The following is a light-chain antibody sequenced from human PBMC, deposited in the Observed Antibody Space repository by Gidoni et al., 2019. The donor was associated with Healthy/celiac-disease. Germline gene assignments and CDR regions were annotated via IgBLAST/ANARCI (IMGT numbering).Light chain of an antibody. V-gene: IGKV3-20*01. CDR3: QQYGSSPMYT. CDR2: GAS. J-gene: IGKJ2*01. CDR1: QRVSSSY. Sequence: ELVLTQSPGTLSLSPGGRATLSCRASQRVSSSYLAWYQQKPGQAPRLLIYGASSRATGIPDRFSGSGSGTDFTLTISRLEPEDFAVYYCQQYGSSPMYTFGQGTKLEIK.